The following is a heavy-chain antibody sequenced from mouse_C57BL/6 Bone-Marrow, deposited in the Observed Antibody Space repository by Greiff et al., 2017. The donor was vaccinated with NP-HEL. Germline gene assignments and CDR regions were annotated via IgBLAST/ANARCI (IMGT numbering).Heavy chain of an antibody. J-gene: IGHJ2*01. CDR1: GYTFTSYW. Sequence: QVQLQQPGAELVKPGASVKLSCKASGYTFTSYWMQWVKQRPGQGLEWIGEIDPSDSYTNYNQKFKGKATLTVDKSSSTAYMQLSILTSEDSAVYYCARDFYYYGSSLFDYWGQGTTLTVSS. CDR3: ARDFYYYGSSLFDY. V-gene: IGHV1-50*01. CDR2: IDPSDSYT. D-gene: IGHD1-1*01.